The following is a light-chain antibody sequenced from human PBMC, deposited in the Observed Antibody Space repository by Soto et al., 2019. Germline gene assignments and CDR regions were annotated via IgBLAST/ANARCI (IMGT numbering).Light chain of an antibody. CDR3: QHYNNWPPWT. J-gene: IGKJ1*01. CDR2: GAP. CDR1: QSISGN. Sequence: EIVMTQSPGTLSVSPGERATLSCRASQSISGNLVWYQQKPGQAPRLLIYGAPTRATGIPASFSGSGSGTEFTLTISSLQSEDFAVYYCQHYNNWPPWTFGQGTKVDIK. V-gene: IGKV3-15*01.